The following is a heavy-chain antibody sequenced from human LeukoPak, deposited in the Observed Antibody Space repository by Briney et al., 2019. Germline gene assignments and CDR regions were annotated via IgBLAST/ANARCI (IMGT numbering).Heavy chain of an antibody. CDR2: ISYDGSNK. V-gene: IGHV3-30*18. J-gene: IGHJ6*02. CDR1: GFTFSSYG. CDR3: AKGGYGDHSYYGMDV. Sequence: GGSLRLSCAASGFTFSSYGMHWVRQAPGKGLEWVAVISYDGSNKYYADSVKGRFTISRDNSKNTLYLQMNSLRAEDTAVYYCAKGGYGDHSYYGMDVWGQGTTVTVSS. D-gene: IGHD4-17*01.